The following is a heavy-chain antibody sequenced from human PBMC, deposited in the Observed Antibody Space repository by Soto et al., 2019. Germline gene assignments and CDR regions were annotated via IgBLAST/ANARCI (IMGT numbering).Heavy chain of an antibody. CDR3: AKDLGYGDYYGMDV. D-gene: IGHD4-17*01. CDR1: GFTFSSYA. J-gene: IGHJ6*02. Sequence: GGSLRLSCAASGFTFSSYAMSWVRQAPGKGLEWVSAISGSGGSTYYADSVKGRFTISRDNSKNTLYLQMNSLRAEDTAVYYCAKDLGYGDYYGMDVWGQGTTVTVSS. CDR2: ISGSGGST. V-gene: IGHV3-23*01.